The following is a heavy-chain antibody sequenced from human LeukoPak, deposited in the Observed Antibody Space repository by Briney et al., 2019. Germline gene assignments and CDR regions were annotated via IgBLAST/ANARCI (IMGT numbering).Heavy chain of an antibody. D-gene: IGHD1-26*01. V-gene: IGHV3-73*01. Sequence: GGSLRLSCAASGFTFSGSAMHWVRQASGKGLEWVGRIRSKANSYSTAYAASGKGRFTISRDDSKNTAYLQMNSLKTEDTAVYYCTSLVGATSDYWGQGTLVTVSS. J-gene: IGHJ4*02. CDR3: TSLVGATSDY. CDR2: IRSKANSYST. CDR1: GFTFSGSA.